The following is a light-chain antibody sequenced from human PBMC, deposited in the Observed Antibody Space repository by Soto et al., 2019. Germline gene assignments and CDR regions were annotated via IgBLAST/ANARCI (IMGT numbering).Light chain of an antibody. CDR2: AAS. V-gene: IGKV1-16*02. J-gene: IGKJ3*01. Sequence: DIQMTQSPSSLSASIGDRVTITCRASQAISNHLAWFQQKPGKAPKSLIYAASILESGVPSKFSGSGSGTDFTLTISSLQPDDFATYYCQQYDSYPRTFGPGTKVDLK. CDR3: QQYDSYPRT. CDR1: QAISNH.